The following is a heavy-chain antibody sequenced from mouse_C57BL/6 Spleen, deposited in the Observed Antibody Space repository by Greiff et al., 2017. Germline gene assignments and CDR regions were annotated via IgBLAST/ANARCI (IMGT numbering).Heavy chain of an antibody. CDR1: GFTFSDYG. CDR3: ARWDYDYAMDY. V-gene: IGHV5-17*01. J-gene: IGHJ4*01. Sequence: EVQRVESGGGLVKPGGSLKLSCAASGFTFSDYGMHWVRQAPEQGLEWVAYISSGSSAIYYADTVKGRFTISRDNATNTLFLQMTSLRSEDTAMYYCARWDYDYAMDYWGQGTSVTVSA. CDR2: ISSGSSAI. D-gene: IGHD2-4*01.